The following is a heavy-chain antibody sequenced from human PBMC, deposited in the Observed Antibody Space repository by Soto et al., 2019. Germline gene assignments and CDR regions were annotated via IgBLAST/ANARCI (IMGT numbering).Heavy chain of an antibody. CDR2: IQSSGST. Sequence: SETLSLTCSVSCDSFSTYYWSWIRQPAGKGLEWIGRIQSSGSTNYNPSFKSRVTMSVDTSKIQFSLKLSSVTAADTAVYYCAREGGYRANYYTPFDYWGQGTLVTVSS. CDR1: CDSFSTYY. V-gene: IGHV4-4*07. D-gene: IGHD1-26*01. CDR3: AREGGYRANYYTPFDY. J-gene: IGHJ4*02.